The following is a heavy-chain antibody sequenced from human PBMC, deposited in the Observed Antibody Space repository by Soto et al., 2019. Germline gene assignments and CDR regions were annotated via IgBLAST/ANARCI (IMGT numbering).Heavy chain of an antibody. CDR3: ARDLPDSCGFDWCDP. CDR1: GFTFSDYY. D-gene: IGHD6-19*01. CDR2: ISSSSSYT. V-gene: IGHV3-11*05. Sequence: QVQLVESGGGLVKPGGSLRLSCAASGFTFSDYYMSWIRQAPGKGLEWVSYISSSSSYTNYADSVKGRFTISRDNAKNSLYLQQNSLRAEATAVYYCARDLPDSCGFDWCDPWGQGTLVTVSS. J-gene: IGHJ5*02.